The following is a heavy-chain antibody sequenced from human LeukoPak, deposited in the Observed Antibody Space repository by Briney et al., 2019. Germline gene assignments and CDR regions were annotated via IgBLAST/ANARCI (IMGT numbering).Heavy chain of an antibody. J-gene: IGHJ6*02. V-gene: IGHV3-7*03. Sequence: SWIRQAPGRGPEWVANVNRDGSETYYLDSVKGRFTISKDNAKNSLYLQMNSLRAEDTALYHCARNNGMDVWGQGTTVIVSS. CDR3: ARNNGMDV. CDR2: VNRDGSET.